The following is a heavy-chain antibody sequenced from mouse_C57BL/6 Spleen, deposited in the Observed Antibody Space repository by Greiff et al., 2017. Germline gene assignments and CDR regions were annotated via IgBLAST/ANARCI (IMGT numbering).Heavy chain of an antibody. V-gene: IGHV1-55*01. CDR3: ARGYLSDYGEAWFAY. J-gene: IGHJ3*01. Sequence: QVQLQQPGAELVKPGASVKMSCKASGYTFTSYWITWVKQRTGQGLGWIGDIYPGSGSTTYNEKFKSKATLTVNTSSSTAYMQLSSLTSEDSAVYYCARGYLSDYGEAWFAYWGQGTLVTVSA. D-gene: IGHD2-4*01. CDR1: GYTFTSYW. CDR2: IYPGSGST.